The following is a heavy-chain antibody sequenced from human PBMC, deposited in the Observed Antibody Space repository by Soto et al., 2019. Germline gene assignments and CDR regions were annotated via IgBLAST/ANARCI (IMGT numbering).Heavy chain of an antibody. V-gene: IGHV1-69*01. CDR2: IIPIFGTV. D-gene: IGHD6-6*01. J-gene: IGHJ6*02. CDR1: GGSFTGHV. CDR3: ARENSIASLSYYYGMDV. Sequence: QVQLVQSGAEVKKPGSSVKVSCKASGGSFTGHVISWVRLAPGQGLEWMGGIIPIFGTVNYAQKFQGRVTITADESTSTAYMELSSLRSEDTAVYYCARENSIASLSYYYGMDVWGQGTTVTVSS.